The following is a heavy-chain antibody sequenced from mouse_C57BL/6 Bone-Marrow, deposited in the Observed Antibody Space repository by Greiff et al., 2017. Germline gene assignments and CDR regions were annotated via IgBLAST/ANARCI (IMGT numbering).Heavy chain of an antibody. CDR1: GYSITSGYY. CDR2: ISYDGSN. CDR3: ARDSYYGSSYGFDY. J-gene: IGHJ2*01. V-gene: IGHV3-6*01. Sequence: DVQLQESGPGLVKPSQSLSLTCSVTGYSITSGYYWNWIRQFPGNKLEWMGYISYDGSNNYNPSLKNRISITRDTSKHQFFLKLNSVTTEDTATYYCARDSYYGSSYGFDYWGQGTTLTVSS. D-gene: IGHD1-1*01.